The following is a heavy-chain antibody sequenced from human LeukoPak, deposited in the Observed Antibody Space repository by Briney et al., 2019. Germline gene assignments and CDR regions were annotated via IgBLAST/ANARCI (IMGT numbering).Heavy chain of an antibody. CDR1: GYSISSGYY. CDR3: ARWVVAADYYYYMDV. CDR2: IYHSGSA. J-gene: IGHJ6*03. Sequence: SETLSLTCAVSGYSISSGYYWGWVRQPPGKALEWIGSIYHSGSAYYNPSLKSRVTISVDTSRNQFSLKLISVTAADTAVYYCARWVVAADYYYYMDVCGNGTTVTVSS. D-gene: IGHD2-15*01. V-gene: IGHV4-38-2*01.